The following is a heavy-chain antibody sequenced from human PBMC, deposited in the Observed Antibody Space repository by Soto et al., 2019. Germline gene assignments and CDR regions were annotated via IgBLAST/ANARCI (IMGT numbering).Heavy chain of an antibody. Sequence: QVQLVESGGGVVQPGESLRLSCAASEFTFSSYAMHWVRQAPGKGLEWVAVVSNDGSNKYYADSVKGRFTISRDNSKNALKLQMNSLRAEDTAVYYCAKDQSTNSRSYHALDVWGQGTTVTVSS. J-gene: IGHJ6*02. CDR1: EFTFSSYA. D-gene: IGHD2-8*01. CDR3: AKDQSTNSRSYHALDV. V-gene: IGHV3-30*18. CDR2: VSNDGSNK.